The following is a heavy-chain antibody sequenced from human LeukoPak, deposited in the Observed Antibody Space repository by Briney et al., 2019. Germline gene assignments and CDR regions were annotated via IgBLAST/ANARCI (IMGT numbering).Heavy chain of an antibody. Sequence: SETLSLTCTVSGGSISSYYWSWIRQPPGKGLEWIGYIYYSGSTNYNPSLKSRVTISADTSKNQFSLKLSSVTAADTAVYYCARLSYYDSSGYYYDAFDIWGQGTMVTVSS. V-gene: IGHV4-59*01. CDR3: ARLSYYDSSGYYYDAFDI. CDR1: GGSISSYY. J-gene: IGHJ3*02. CDR2: IYYSGST. D-gene: IGHD3-22*01.